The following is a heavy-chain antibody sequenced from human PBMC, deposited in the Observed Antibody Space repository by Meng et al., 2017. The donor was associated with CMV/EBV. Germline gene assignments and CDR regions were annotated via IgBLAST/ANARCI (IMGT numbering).Heavy chain of an antibody. V-gene: IGHV3-30*02. CDR1: GFTFSSYG. CDR3: AKPPMASGDYFDY. J-gene: IGHJ4*02. Sequence: GQRVESGGGVVQPGGFLGLSCAASGFTFSSYGMHWVRQAPGKGLEWVAFIRYDGSNKYYADSVKGRFTISRDNSKNTLYLQMNSLRAEDTAVYYCAKPPMASGDYFDYWGQGTLVTVSS. CDR2: IRYDGSNK. D-gene: IGHD3-10*01.